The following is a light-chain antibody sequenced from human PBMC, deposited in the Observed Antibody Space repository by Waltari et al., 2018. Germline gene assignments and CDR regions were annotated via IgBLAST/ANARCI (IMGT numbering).Light chain of an antibody. CDR1: SSDVGGYNF. J-gene: IGLJ3*02. CDR2: DVN. CDR3: SSYAGSYTA. Sequence: QSALTQPRSVSGSPGQSVTISCTGTSSDVGGYNFVSWYQQYSGKAPKLIIYDVNKRPSGVPDRFSGSKSANTASLTISGLQTEDEADYYCSSYAGSYTAFGGGTKLTVL. V-gene: IGLV2-11*01.